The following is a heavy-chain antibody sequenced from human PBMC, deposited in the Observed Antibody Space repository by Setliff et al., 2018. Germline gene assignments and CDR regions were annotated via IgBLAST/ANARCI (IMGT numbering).Heavy chain of an antibody. J-gene: IGHJ6*02. CDR3: AREGEIWFGELLPWGMDV. Sequence: SETLSLTCTVSGGSISSGSYYWSWIRQPAGKGLEWIGHIYTSGSTNYNPSLKSRVTISVDTSKNQFSLKLSSVTAADTAVYYCAREGEIWFGELLPWGMDVWGQGTTVTVSS. D-gene: IGHD3-10*01. CDR2: IYTSGST. V-gene: IGHV4-61*09. CDR1: GGSISSGSYY.